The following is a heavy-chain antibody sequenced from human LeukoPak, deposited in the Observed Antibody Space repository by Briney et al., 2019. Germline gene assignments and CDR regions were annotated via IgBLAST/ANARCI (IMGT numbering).Heavy chain of an antibody. Sequence: SETLSLTCAVYGGSFSGYYWSWIRQPPGKGLEWIGEINHSGSTNYNPSLKSRVTISVDTSKNQFSLKLSSVTAADTAVYYCARGLSLWFGELSSTFHYYYYYGMDVWGQGTTVTVSS. J-gene: IGHJ6*02. V-gene: IGHV4-34*01. CDR2: INHSGST. CDR1: GGSFSGYY. D-gene: IGHD3-10*01. CDR3: ARGLSLWFGELSSTFHYYYYYGMDV.